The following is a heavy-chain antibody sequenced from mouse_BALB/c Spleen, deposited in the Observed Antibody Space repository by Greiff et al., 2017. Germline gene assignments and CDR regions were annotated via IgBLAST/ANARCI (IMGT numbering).Heavy chain of an antibody. J-gene: IGHJ4*01. CDR1: GFTFSSYA. Sequence: EVQLVESGGGLVKPGGSLKLSCAASGFTFSSYAMSWVRQSPEKRLEWVAEISSGGSYTYYPDTVTGRFTISRDNAKNTLYLEMSSLRSEDTAMYYCASVGGYAMDYWGQGTSVTVSS. CDR3: ASVGGYAMDY. V-gene: IGHV5-9-4*01. CDR2: ISSGGSYT.